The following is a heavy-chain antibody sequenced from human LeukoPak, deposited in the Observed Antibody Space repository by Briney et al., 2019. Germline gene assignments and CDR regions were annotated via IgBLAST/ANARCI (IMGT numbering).Heavy chain of an antibody. V-gene: IGHV4-59*01. CDR1: GGSISSYY. CDR3: ARVWGEQQLGLHFDY. D-gene: IGHD6-13*01. CDR2: IYYSGST. Sequence: PSETLSLTCTVSGGSISSYYWSWIRQPPGKGLEWIGYIYYSGSTNYNPSLKSRVTISVDTSKNQFSLKLSSVTAADTAVYYCARVWGEQQLGLHFDYWGQGTLVTVSS. J-gene: IGHJ4*02.